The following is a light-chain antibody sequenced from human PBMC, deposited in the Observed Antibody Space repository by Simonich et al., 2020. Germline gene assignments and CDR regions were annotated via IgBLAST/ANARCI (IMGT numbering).Light chain of an antibody. CDR3: SSYTSSSTWV. J-gene: IGLJ3*02. Sequence: QSALTQPSSVSVSPGQSITISCTGTSSDVGGYNYVSLYQQHPCKYPKLMIYDVSKRHSGVYNLFSGSKSGNTASLTIAGLQAEDEADYYCSSYTSSSTWVFGGGTKLTVL. CDR1: SSDVGGYNY. CDR2: DVS. V-gene: IGLV2-14*01.